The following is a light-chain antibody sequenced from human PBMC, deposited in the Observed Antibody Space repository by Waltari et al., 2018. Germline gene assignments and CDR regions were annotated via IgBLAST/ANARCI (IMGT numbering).Light chain of an antibody. J-gene: IGLJ2*01. Sequence: QAVVTQEPSLTVSPGGTVTLTCDSNTGAVPSGPYSYWFQQRPGQAPRTLIYDTVNKHSWTPARFSGSLLGGKAALTLSGAQPEDEADYYCSLSYSGVRVFGGGTKLTVL. CDR3: SLSYSGVRV. CDR1: TGAVPSGPY. V-gene: IGLV7-46*01. CDR2: DTV.